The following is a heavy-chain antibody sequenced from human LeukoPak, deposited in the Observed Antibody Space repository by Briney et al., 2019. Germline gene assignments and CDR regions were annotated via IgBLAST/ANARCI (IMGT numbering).Heavy chain of an antibody. D-gene: IGHD6-13*01. J-gene: IGHJ6*03. V-gene: IGHV4-34*01. CDR1: GFTFSNAW. Sequence: GSLRLSCAASGFTFSNAWMSWIRQPPGKGLEWIGEINHSGSTNYNPSLKSRVTISVDTSKNQFSLKLSSVTAADTAVYYCARRQQQLTRVDYYYYMDVWGKGTTVTVSS. CDR3: ARRQQQLTRVDYYYYMDV. CDR2: INHSGST.